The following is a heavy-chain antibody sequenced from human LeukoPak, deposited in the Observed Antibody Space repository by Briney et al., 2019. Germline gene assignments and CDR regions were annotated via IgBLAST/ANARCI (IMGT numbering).Heavy chain of an antibody. Sequence: GGSLRLSCAASGFKFSDFWMTWVRQTPGKGLEWVANIKEDGSEEYHVDSVKGRFTISRDNTKSSLFLQMNSLRGDDTAVYYCVRDSRPGGAMGLYHNFDYWGQGTLVTVSS. CDR1: GFKFSDFW. J-gene: IGHJ4*02. V-gene: IGHV3-7*01. CDR2: IKEDGSEE. CDR3: VRDSRPGGAMGLYHNFDY. D-gene: IGHD3-16*01.